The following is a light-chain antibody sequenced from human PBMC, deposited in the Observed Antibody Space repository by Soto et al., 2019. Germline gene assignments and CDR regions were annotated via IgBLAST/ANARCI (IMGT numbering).Light chain of an antibody. Sequence: DIVMTQSQDSLAVSLGERATINCKSSQSILYSSNNKNYLAWYQQKPGQPPRLLIYWASTRESGVPDRFSGSGSGTDFNLTIISLQAEDVAVYYCKQYYNTTQITFAPGTRVDIK. V-gene: IGKV4-1*01. CDR1: QSILYSSNNKNY. CDR2: WAS. J-gene: IGKJ3*01. CDR3: KQYYNTTQIT.